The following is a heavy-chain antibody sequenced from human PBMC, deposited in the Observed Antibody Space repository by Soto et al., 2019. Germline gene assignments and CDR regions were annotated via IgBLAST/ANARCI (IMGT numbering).Heavy chain of an antibody. V-gene: IGHV4-30-2*01. CDR1: GCSISSGGYS. J-gene: IGHJ4*02. Sequence: TLSLTCAVSGCSISSGGYSWSWIRQPPGKGLEWIGYIYHSGSTYYNPSLKSRVTISVDRSKNQFSLKLSSVTAADTAVYYCARGELADYYFDYWGQGTLVTVSS. D-gene: IGHD1-7*01. CDR2: IYHSGST. CDR3: ARGELADYYFDY.